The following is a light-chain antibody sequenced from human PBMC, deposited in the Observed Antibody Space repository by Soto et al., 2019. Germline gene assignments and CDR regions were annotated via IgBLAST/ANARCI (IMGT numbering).Light chain of an antibody. J-gene: IGKJ1*01. CDR2: GAS. Sequence: EIGMTQSQATRSVSPGEKATFSSRASQSVKSTLAWYRQKAGQAPRLLIYGASTRATGVPARFSGSGSGTDFTLTISRLQSEDLAVYYCQQYNHWPPWTFGQGTNVEIK. CDR3: QQYNHWPPWT. CDR1: QSVKST. V-gene: IGKV3-15*01.